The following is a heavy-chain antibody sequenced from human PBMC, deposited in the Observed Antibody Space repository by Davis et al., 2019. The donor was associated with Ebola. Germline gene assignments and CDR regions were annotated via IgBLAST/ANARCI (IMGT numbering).Heavy chain of an antibody. CDR1: GFTFSGSA. J-gene: IGHJ4*02. D-gene: IGHD2-21*01. Sequence: GGSLRPPCAALGFTFSGSAMHWVRQASGKGLEWVGRIRSKANSYATAYAASVKGRFTISRDDSKNTAYLQMNSLKTEDTAVYYCAVVIDPIDYWGQGTLVTVSS. CDR3: AVVIDPIDY. V-gene: IGHV3-73*01. CDR2: IRSKANSYAT.